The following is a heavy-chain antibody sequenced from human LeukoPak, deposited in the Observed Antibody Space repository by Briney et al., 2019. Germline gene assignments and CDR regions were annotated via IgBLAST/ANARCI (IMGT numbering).Heavy chain of an antibody. J-gene: IGHJ6*02. D-gene: IGHD3-16*02. V-gene: IGHV3-30*04. CDR1: GFTFSSYA. Sequence: SLRLSSAASGFTFSSYAMGWVRPAPGKGLEWVAAMSYGGHNKYNEYAEKRRFTISRDNDKNTLYLQMSSRRAEDTAVYYCARVSLRGYNYYGMDVWGQGTTVTVSS. CDR2: MSYGGHNK. CDR3: ARVSLRGYNYYGMDV.